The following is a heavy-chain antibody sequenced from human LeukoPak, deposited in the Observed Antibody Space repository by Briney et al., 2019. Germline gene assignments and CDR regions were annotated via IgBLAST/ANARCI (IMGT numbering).Heavy chain of an antibody. CDR3: ARVQGSDTSGSFDH. J-gene: IGHJ4*02. CDR2: IYSSGST. CDR1: GGSISSYY. D-gene: IGHD1-26*01. Sequence: SETLSLTCTVSGGSISSYYWSWIRQPPGKGLEWIGYIYSSGSTNYNPSLLSRVTISVDTAKNQFSLNLSSVTAADTAVYYCARVQGSDTSGSFDHWGQGTLVTVSS. V-gene: IGHV4-59*08.